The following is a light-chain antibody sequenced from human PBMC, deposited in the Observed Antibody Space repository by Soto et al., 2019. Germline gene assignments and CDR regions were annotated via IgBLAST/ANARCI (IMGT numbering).Light chain of an antibody. CDR2: GAS. J-gene: IGKJ1*01. Sequence: EIVMTQSPDTLSVSPGERATLSCRASQSISSNLAWYQQKPGQAPRLLIYGASTRATGIPARFSGSGSETEFTLTISSLQSEDFATYYCQQCNNWPRTFGQGTMVDIK. CDR1: QSISSN. CDR3: QQCNNWPRT. V-gene: IGKV3-15*01.